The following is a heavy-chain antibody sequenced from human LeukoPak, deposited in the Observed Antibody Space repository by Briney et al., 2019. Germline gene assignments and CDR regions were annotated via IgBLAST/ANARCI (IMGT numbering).Heavy chain of an antibody. V-gene: IGHV1-46*01. CDR2: INPSGGST. CDR1: GYTFTSYY. CDR3: ARARDGYNYGLWYFQH. Sequence: ASVKVSCKASGYTFTSYYTHWVRQAPGQGLEWMGIINPSGGSTSYAQKFQGRVTITADESTSTAYMELSSLRSEDTAVYYCARARDGYNYGLWYFQHWGQGTLVTVSS. D-gene: IGHD5-24*01. J-gene: IGHJ1*01.